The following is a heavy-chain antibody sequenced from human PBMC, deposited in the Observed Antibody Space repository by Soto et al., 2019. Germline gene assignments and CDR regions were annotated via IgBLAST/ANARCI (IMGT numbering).Heavy chain of an antibody. CDR2: IYHSGST. CDR3: ARAYYTVSTPYFDY. V-gene: IGHV4-30-2*01. Sequence: QLQLQESGSGLVKPSQTLSLTCAVSGGSISSGGYSWSWIRQPPGKGLEWIGYIYHSGSTYYNPSLKSRVTISVDRSKNQCSLKLSSVTAADTAVYYCARAYYTVSTPYFDYWGQGTLVTVSS. CDR1: GGSISSGGYS. D-gene: IGHD1-26*01. J-gene: IGHJ4*02.